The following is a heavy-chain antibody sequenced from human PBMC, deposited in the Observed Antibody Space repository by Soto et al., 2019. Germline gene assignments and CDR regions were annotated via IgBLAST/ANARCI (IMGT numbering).Heavy chain of an antibody. CDR2: IYYSGST. CDR1: GGSISSSSYY. J-gene: IGHJ4*02. V-gene: IGHV4-39*01. Sequence: SETLSLTCTVSGGSISSSSYYWGWIRQPPGKGLEWIGSIYYSGSTYYNPSLKSRFTISVATSKDQSSLKLSSVTAADTAVYYCARIGYCSGGSCYPADYWGQGTLVTVSS. CDR3: ARIGYCSGGSCYPADY. D-gene: IGHD2-15*01.